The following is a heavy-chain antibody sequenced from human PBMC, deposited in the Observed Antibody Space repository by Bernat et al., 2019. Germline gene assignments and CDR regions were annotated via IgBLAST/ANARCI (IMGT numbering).Heavy chain of an antibody. J-gene: IGHJ6*03. CDR3: ERDGNSSARDCSGYVDV. CDR1: GFTFSNSW. V-gene: IGHV3-74*01. D-gene: IGHD5-24*01. Sequence: EVQLVESGGGLVQPGESLRLSCAASGFTFSNSWMHWVRQVPGEGLVYVSLITRDASVIVYADSVKGRFTISRDNAKNTLYLQMNRLRAEDTAMYYCERDGNSSARDCSGYVDVWGKGTTVTVSS. CDR2: ITRDASVI.